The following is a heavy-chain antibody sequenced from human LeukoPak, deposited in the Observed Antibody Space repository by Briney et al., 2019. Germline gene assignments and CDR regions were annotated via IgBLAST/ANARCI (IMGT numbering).Heavy chain of an antibody. D-gene: IGHD1-26*01. V-gene: IGHV3-7*01. CDR3: AKHTWGSTASFDY. CDR1: GFTFSSYW. J-gene: IGHJ4*02. CDR2: IKQDGSEK. Sequence: GGSLRLSCAASGFTFSSYWMSWVRQAPGKGLEWVANIKQDGSEKYYVDSVKGRFTISRDNAKNSLYLQMNSLRAEDTAVYYCAKHTWGSTASFDYWGQGTLVTVSS.